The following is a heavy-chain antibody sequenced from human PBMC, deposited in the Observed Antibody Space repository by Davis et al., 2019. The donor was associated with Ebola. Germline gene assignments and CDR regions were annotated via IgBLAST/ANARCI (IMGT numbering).Heavy chain of an antibody. V-gene: IGHV1-8*01. J-gene: IGHJ5*02. CDR1: GYTFTSYD. CDR3: ATAFDRRHYGSWFDP. CDR2: MNPNSGNI. Sequence: ASVKVSCKASGYTFTSYDINWVRQATGQGLEWMGWMNPNSGNIGYAQKFQGRVTMTRNTSITTAYMEVSSLTSEDTAVYYCATAFDRRHYGSWFDPWGQGTPVTVSS. D-gene: IGHD4-17*01.